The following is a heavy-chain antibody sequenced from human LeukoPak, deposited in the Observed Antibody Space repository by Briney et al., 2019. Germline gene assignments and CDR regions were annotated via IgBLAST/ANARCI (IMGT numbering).Heavy chain of an antibody. CDR2: ISYSGST. J-gene: IGHJ4*02. Sequence: SETLSLTCTVSGGSISSGGYYWSWIRQHPGKGLEWIGYISYSGSTKYNPSLKSRVTISVDTSKNQFSLKLSSVTAADTAMYYCARVGLGNTGEFDFDYWGQGTLVTVSS. CDR3: ARVGLGNTGEFDFDY. CDR1: GGSISSGGYY. D-gene: IGHD3-16*01. V-gene: IGHV4-61*08.